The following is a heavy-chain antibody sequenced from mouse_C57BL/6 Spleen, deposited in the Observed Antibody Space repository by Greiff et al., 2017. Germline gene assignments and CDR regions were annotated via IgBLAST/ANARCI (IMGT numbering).Heavy chain of an antibody. CDR1: GYTFTSYW. CDR3: ARGRDDYAGFAY. V-gene: IGHV1-52*01. J-gene: IGHJ3*01. D-gene: IGHD2-4*01. Sequence: QVQLQQPGAELVRPGSSVKLSCKASGYTFTSYWMHWVKQRPIQGLEWIGNIDPSDSETHYNQKFKDKATLTVDKSSSTAYMQLSSLTSEDSAVYYGARGRDDYAGFAYWGQGTLVTVSA. CDR2: IDPSDSET.